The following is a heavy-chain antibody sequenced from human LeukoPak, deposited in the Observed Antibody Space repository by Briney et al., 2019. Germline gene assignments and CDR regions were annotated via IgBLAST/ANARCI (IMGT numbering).Heavy chain of an antibody. Sequence: KSSETLSLTCTVSGGSISSYYWSWIRQPPGKGLECIGYIYNSGSTNYNPSLESRVSISVDTSKNQFSLKLSSVTAADTAVYYCARSAIDAFDIWGQGTMVTVSS. D-gene: IGHD6-25*01. CDR1: GGSISSYY. J-gene: IGHJ3*02. V-gene: IGHV4-59*08. CDR3: ARSAIDAFDI. CDR2: IYNSGST.